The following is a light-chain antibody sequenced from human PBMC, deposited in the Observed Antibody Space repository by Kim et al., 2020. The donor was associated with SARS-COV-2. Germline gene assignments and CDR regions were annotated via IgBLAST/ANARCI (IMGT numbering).Light chain of an antibody. CDR2: DVS. Sequence: QSVLTQPASVSGSPGQSIAISCTGTSSDVGGYNYVSWYQQHPGKAPQLIIYDVSNRPSGVSNRFSGSKSANTASLTISGLQAEDEADYYCSSYTSLSILVFGGGTKVTVL. CDR1: SSDVGGYNY. J-gene: IGLJ2*01. V-gene: IGLV2-14*03. CDR3: SSYTSLSILV.